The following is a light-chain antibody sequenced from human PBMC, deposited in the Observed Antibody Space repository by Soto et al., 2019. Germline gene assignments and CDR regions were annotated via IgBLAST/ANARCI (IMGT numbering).Light chain of an antibody. J-gene: IGKJ1*01. Sequence: TQSPGTLSLSPGERATLSCRAVQSVTSTYMAWYQQKPGQAPRLLIYATSFRATGIPDRFRGSGSGTDFTLTISALEPEDFAVYYCQERSHWTFGRGTKVDIK. CDR2: ATS. V-gene: IGKV3D-20*02. CDR3: QERSHWT. CDR1: QSVTSTY.